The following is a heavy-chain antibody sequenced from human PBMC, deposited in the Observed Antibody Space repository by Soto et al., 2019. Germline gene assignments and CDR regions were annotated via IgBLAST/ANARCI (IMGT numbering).Heavy chain of an antibody. D-gene: IGHD1-1*01. J-gene: IGHJ4*02. CDR1: GYKFIGYW. CDR2: IDPSDSYT. CDR3: VRLGNGTSYYFDI. Sequence: EVQLVQSGAEVKKPGESLPISCKGSGYKFIGYWNSWVRQMPGKGLEWVGRIDPSDSYTSYSPSFQGHDPISVDKSISTAYLPWRSLRASDSAKYYCVRLGNGTSYYFDIGGRGTLVPVS. V-gene: IGHV5-10-1*03.